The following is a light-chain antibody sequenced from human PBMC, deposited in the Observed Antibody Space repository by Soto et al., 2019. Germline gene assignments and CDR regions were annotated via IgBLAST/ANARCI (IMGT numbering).Light chain of an antibody. CDR3: SSYTRRSTYV. V-gene: IGLV2-14*01. CDR2: DVR. CDR1: SSAVGGYNY. Sequence: QPELKQRASVAEADGRSITITSTGTSSAVGGYNYISRYHQHPGKAPKLMIYDVRTRPSGVSNRFSRPKSGHTPSLTISGLPAEDEAAYYRSSYTRRSTYVFRTGTPVPVL. J-gene: IGLJ1*01.